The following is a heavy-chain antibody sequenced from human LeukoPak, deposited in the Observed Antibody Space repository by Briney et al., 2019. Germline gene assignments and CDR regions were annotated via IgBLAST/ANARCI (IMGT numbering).Heavy chain of an antibody. D-gene: IGHD2-15*01. J-gene: IGHJ4*02. CDR3: ATEGPLPGGHDY. Sequence: PGGSLRLSCTVSGFTLSSNSMSWVRQAPGKGLEGVSFIYSDNTHYSDSVKGRFTISRDNAKNTVYLQMSSLGVEDTAFYYCATEGPLPGGHDYWGQGTLVTVFS. CDR1: GFTLSSNS. V-gene: IGHV3-53*01. CDR2: IYSDNT.